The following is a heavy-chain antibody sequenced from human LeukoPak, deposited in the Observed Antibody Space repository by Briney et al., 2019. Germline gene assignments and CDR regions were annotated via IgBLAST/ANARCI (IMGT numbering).Heavy chain of an antibody. Sequence: NPGGSLRLSCAASGFTFENHAMHWVRQVPGKGLEWVSSISSSSYIYYADSVKGRFTISRDNAKNSLYLQMNSLRAEDTAVYYCAREVYCGGDCYFPDYWGQGTLVTVSS. CDR1: GFTFENHA. CDR3: AREVYCGGDCYFPDY. D-gene: IGHD2-21*02. J-gene: IGHJ4*02. V-gene: IGHV3-21*01. CDR2: ISSSSYI.